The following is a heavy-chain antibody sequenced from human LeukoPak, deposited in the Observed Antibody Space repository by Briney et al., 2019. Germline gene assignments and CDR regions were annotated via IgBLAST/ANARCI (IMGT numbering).Heavy chain of an antibody. CDR3: ARSPYQPTIWWYFDL. V-gene: IGHV4-59*01. Sequence: SETLSLTCTVSGGSISSYYWSWIRQPPGKGLEWIGNIYYRGNTNYNPSLKSRVTLSVDTSENQFSLKVTSVTAADTAVYYCARSPYQPTIWWYFDLWGRGTSVTVSS. D-gene: IGHD2-2*01. J-gene: IGHJ2*01. CDR1: GGSISSYY. CDR2: IYYRGNT.